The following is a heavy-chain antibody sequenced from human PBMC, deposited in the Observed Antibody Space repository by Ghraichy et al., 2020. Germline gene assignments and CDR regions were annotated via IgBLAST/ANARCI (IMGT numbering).Heavy chain of an antibody. Sequence: ASVKVSCKASGYTFTSYGISWVRQAPGQGLEWMGWISAYNGNTNYAQKLQGRVTMTTDTSTSTAYMELRSLRSDDTAVYYCARSGLVSTMVGLYYYYGMDVWGQGTTVTVSS. CDR1: GYTFTSYG. CDR2: ISAYNGNT. CDR3: ARSGLVSTMVGLYYYYGMDV. D-gene: IGHD3-10*02. J-gene: IGHJ6*02. V-gene: IGHV1-18*01.